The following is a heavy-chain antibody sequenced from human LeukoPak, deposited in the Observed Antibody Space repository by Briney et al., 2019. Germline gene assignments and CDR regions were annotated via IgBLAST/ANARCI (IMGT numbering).Heavy chain of an antibody. CDR3: ARDSHIVVVTAIPRPVDY. J-gene: IGHJ4*02. CDR2: ISAYNGNT. D-gene: IGHD2-21*02. Sequence: GASVKVSCKASGYTFTSYGISWVRQAPGQGLEWMGWISAYNGNTNYAQKLQGRVTMTTDTSTSTAYMELRSLRSDDTAVCYCARDSHIVVVTAIPRPVDYWGQGTLVTVSS. CDR1: GYTFTSYG. V-gene: IGHV1-18*01.